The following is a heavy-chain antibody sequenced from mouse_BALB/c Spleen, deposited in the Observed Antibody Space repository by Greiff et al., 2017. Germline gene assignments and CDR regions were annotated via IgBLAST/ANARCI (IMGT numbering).Heavy chain of an antibody. D-gene: IGHD1-1*01. Sequence: EVKLVESGPGLVKPSQSLSLTCTVTGYSITSDYAWNWIRQFPGNKLEWMGYISYSGSTSYNPSLKSRISITRDTSKNQFFLQLNSVTTEDTATYYCARCLYYYGSSWFAYWGQGTLVTVSA. CDR2: ISYSGST. J-gene: IGHJ3*01. CDR3: ARCLYYYGSSWFAY. V-gene: IGHV3-2*02. CDR1: GYSITSDYA.